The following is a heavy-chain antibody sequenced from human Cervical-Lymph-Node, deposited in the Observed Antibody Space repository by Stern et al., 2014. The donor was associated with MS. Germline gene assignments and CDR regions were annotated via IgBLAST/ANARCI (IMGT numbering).Heavy chain of an antibody. CDR3: AKGSGGSGYYPVALDY. Sequence: EVQLVESGGGWVQPGRSLRLSCAASGFTFDDYAMHWVRQAPGKGLEWGSGITWNSVSVGYADSVKGRFTISRDNAKNSLYLQMNSLRGDDTALYYCAKGSGGSGYYPVALDYWGQGTLVTVSS. V-gene: IGHV3-9*01. CDR2: ITWNSVSV. D-gene: IGHD3-3*01. J-gene: IGHJ4*02. CDR1: GFTFDDYA.